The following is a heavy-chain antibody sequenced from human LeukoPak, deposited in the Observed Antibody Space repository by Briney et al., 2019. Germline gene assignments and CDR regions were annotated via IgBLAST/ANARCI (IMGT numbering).Heavy chain of an antibody. J-gene: IGHJ4*02. Sequence: GGSLRLTCAASGFTFSSYAMSWVGQAPGKGLERVATISDSGDSTYYADSVKGRFTISRDNSKNTLYLQMNSLRAQDTAVYYCAKMGLKQWPYNYFDYWGQGTLVTVSS. CDR2: ISDSGDST. CDR1: GFTFSSYA. CDR3: AKMGLKQWPYNYFDY. D-gene: IGHD6-19*01. V-gene: IGHV3-23*01.